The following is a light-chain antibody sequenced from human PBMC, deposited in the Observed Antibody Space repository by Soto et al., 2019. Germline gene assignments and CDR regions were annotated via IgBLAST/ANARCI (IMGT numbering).Light chain of an antibody. Sequence: DTQMTQSPSTLSASIGDRVTITCRASQSISTWLAWYQQKPGKAPKLLIYAASTLENGVPTRFSGTGSGTEFTLTVSSLQPDDSATYYCQQYNDYITFGQGTRLEL. V-gene: IGKV1-5*01. J-gene: IGKJ5*01. CDR1: QSISTW. CDR2: AAS. CDR3: QQYNDYIT.